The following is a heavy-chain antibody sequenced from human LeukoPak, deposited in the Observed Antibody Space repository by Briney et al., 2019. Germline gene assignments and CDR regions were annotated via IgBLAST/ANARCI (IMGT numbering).Heavy chain of an antibody. CDR3: ARVGGSGSYPIHYFDY. Sequence: GGSLRLSCAASAFTFNTSAMHWVRQPPGKGLEWVAVISYDGTNKYYADSAKGRFTISRDNSKNTLYLQMNSLRTEDTAVYYCARVGGSGSYPIHYFDYWGQGTLVTVSS. CDR1: AFTFNTSA. V-gene: IGHV3-30-3*01. CDR2: ISYDGTNK. D-gene: IGHD3-10*01. J-gene: IGHJ4*02.